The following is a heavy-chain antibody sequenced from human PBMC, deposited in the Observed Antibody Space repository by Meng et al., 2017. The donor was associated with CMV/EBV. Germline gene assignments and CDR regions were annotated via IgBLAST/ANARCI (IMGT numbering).Heavy chain of an antibody. V-gene: IGHV3-7*01. CDR2: INQGGSEK. J-gene: IGHJ4*02. CDR1: GFTFSSYW. CDR3: ARVSDFWTEGGLDY. Sequence: GESLKISCAASGFTFSSYWMSWVRQAPGKGLEWVANINQGGSEKYYVDSVKGRFTMSRDNAKNSLYLQMNSLRAEDTAVYYCARVSDFWTEGGLDYWGQGTLVTVSS. D-gene: IGHD3-3*01.